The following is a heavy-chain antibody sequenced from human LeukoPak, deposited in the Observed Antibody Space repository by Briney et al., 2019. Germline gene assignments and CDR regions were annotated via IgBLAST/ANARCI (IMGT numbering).Heavy chain of an antibody. CDR2: ISAYNGNT. CDR3: ATEWRHDPGGLNDAFDI. V-gene: IGHV1-18*01. D-gene: IGHD3-10*01. J-gene: IGHJ3*02. CDR1: GYTFTSYG. Sequence: ASVKVSCKASGYTFTSYGISWVRQAPGQGLEWMGWISAYNGNTNYAQKLQGRVTMTTDTSTSTAYMELRSLRSDDTAVYYCATEWRHDPGGLNDAFDIWGQGTMVTVSS.